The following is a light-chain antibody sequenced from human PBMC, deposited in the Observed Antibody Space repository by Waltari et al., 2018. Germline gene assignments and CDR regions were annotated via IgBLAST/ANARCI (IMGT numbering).Light chain of an antibody. CDR3: CSYAGRITFVV. J-gene: IGLJ2*01. Sequence: QSALTQPASVAGSPGQAITISCTGHNSDVGSYNHVSWYQQHPGNAPKLMIFEVTKRPSGVPNRFSGSKSGNTASLTISGLQAEDEADYYCCSYAGRITFVVFGGGTKLTVL. V-gene: IGLV2-23*02. CDR2: EVT. CDR1: NSDVGSYNH.